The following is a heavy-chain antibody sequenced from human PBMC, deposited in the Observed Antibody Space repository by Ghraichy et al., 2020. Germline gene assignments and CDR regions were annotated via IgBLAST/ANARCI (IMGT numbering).Heavy chain of an antibody. D-gene: IGHD3-22*01. CDR2: INHSGST. Sequence: SETLSLTCAVYGGSFSGYYWSWIRQHPGKGLEWIGEINHSGSTNYNPSLKSRVTILVDTSKNQLSLKLSSVTAADTAVYYCASASQLLLLGYWCQKTLVTVSS. CDR1: GGSFSGYY. J-gene: IGHJ4*02. CDR3: ASASQLLLLGY. V-gene: IGHV4-34*01.